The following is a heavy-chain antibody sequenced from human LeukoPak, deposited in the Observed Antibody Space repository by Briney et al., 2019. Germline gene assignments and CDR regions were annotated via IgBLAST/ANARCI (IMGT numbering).Heavy chain of an antibody. CDR3: ARDNSVGDIAWWFDP. V-gene: IGHV1-46*01. CDR2: IYPSGSST. CDR1: GYSFTSHY. Sequence: ASVKVSCKSSGYSFTSHYMHGVRQAPGQGLEWMGLIYPSGSSTLYAQKFQGRVTMTRDMSTTTDYMELSSLRSEDTAVYYCARDNSVGDIAWWFDPWGQGTLVTVSS. D-gene: IGHD3-16*02. J-gene: IGHJ5*02.